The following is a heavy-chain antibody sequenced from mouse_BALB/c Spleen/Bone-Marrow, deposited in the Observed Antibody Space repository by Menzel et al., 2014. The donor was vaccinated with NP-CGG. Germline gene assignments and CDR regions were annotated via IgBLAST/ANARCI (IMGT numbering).Heavy chain of an antibody. D-gene: IGHD1-1*01. Sequence: DVKLQESGAELVKPRASVKLSCTASGFNIKDTYMHWVKQRPEQGLEWIGRIDPANGNTKYDPKFQGKATITADTSSNTAYLQLSSLTSEDTAVYYCASYYYGSYGFAYWGQGTLVTVSA. CDR3: ASYYYGSYGFAY. CDR1: GFNIKDTY. CDR2: IDPANGNT. V-gene: IGHV14-3*02. J-gene: IGHJ3*01.